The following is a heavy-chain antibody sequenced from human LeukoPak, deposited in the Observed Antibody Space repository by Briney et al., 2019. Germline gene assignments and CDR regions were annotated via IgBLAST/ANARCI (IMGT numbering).Heavy chain of an antibody. J-gene: IGHJ4*02. CDR3: ARGIAAAGPLDY. Sequence: PGGSLRLSCAASGFTFSSYSMNWVRQAPGKGLEWVSSISSSSSYIYYADSAKGRFTISRDNAKNSLYLQMNSLRAEDTAVYYCARGIAAAGPLDYWGQGTLVTVSS. D-gene: IGHD6-13*01. V-gene: IGHV3-21*01. CDR2: ISSSSSYI. CDR1: GFTFSSYS.